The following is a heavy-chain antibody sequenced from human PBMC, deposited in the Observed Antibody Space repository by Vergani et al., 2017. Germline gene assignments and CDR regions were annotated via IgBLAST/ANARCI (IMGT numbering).Heavy chain of an antibody. J-gene: IGHJ6*03. CDR2: IRGSGGST. CDR1: GFTFSAHA. D-gene: IGHD1-26*01. CDR3: ARDRFSGDLLGLVSYMDL. Sequence: EEQLLQSGGHLVQPGGSLRLSCAASGFTFSAHAMTWVRQGPGKGLEWVSAIRGSGGSTDYADSVKDRFTIPRDNGKNRLFLQMNNVRAEDAAVYYCARDRFSGDLLGLVSYMDLWGKGTTVTVSS. V-gene: IGHV3-23*01.